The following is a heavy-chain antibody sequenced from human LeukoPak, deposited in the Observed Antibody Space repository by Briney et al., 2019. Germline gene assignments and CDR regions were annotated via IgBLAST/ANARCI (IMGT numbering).Heavy chain of an antibody. Sequence: GGSLRLSCAASGFTFNSYAMSWVRQAPGKGLEWVSRIRGDGSDARYAESVKGRFTISRDNAKNTLYLQMNSLRDEDTAVYYCARDWFHAIDYWGQGTLVTVSS. CDR1: GFTFNSYA. V-gene: IGHV3-74*01. CDR2: IRGDGSDA. J-gene: IGHJ4*02. CDR3: ARDWFHAIDY. D-gene: IGHD2/OR15-2a*01.